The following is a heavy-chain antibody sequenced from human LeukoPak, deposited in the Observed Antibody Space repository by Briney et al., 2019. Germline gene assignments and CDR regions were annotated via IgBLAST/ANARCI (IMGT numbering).Heavy chain of an antibody. CDR2: IYYSGST. Sequence: NTSETLSLTCTVSGGPISSSSYYWGWIRQPPGKGLEWIGSIYYSGSTYYNPSLKSRVTISVDASKNQFSLKLSSVTAADTAVYYCARQFLSQARWFDPWGQGTLVTVSS. J-gene: IGHJ5*02. CDR1: GGPISSSSYY. CDR3: ARQFLSQARWFDP. V-gene: IGHV4-39*01.